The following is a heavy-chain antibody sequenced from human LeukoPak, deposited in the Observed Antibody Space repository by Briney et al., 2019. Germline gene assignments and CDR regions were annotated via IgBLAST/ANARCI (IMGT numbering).Heavy chain of an antibody. J-gene: IGHJ4*02. CDR1: GFTFSTYV. CDR3: ARVDAALDY. Sequence: PGGSLRLSCAASGFTFSTYVMSWVRQAPGKGLEWVSSISRGSGHIYYADSVKGRFTISRDNARNSLYLQMNSLRAEDTAIYYCARVDAALDYWGQGTLVTVSS. CDR2: ISRGSGHI. D-gene: IGHD6-6*01. V-gene: IGHV3-21*01.